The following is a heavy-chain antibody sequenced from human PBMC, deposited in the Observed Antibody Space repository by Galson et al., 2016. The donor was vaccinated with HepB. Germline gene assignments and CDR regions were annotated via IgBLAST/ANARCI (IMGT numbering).Heavy chain of an antibody. Sequence: SVKVSCKASGYTFTGYYMHWLRQAPGQGLEWMGILNPDIGTTHNAQNFQGRVTLTRDTSTSTIYMDLSSLTSEDTAAYYCAREFGDCSNTRGSKQFFDYWGQGTLITVSS. CDR1: GYTFTGYY. CDR2: LNPDIGTT. J-gene: IGHJ4*02. D-gene: IGHD2-2*01. V-gene: IGHV1-46*01. CDR3: AREFGDCSNTRGSKQFFDY.